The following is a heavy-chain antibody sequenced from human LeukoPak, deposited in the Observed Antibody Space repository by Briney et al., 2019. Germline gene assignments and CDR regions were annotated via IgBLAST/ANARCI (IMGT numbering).Heavy chain of an antibody. CDR3: ATEFYSNGYNF. D-gene: IGHD5-24*01. CDR2: IKSRTDGGTT. V-gene: IGHV3-15*01. J-gene: IGHJ4*02. CDR1: GFTFSSAW. Sequence: GGSLRLSCPGSGFTFSSAWMTWVRQIPGKGLEWVGHIKSRTDGGTTDYAAPVKGRFTISRDDSKNTVYLQMNSLKTEDSAGYFWATEFYSNGYNFWGQGTLVIVSS.